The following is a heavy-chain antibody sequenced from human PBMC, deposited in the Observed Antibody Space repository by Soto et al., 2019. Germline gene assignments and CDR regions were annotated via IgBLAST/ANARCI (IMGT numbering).Heavy chain of an antibody. CDR3: XXXXVVGXXWXXEGMDV. J-gene: IGHJ6*02. CDR2: MWYDGSNK. D-gene: IGHD3-10*01. Sequence: QVQLVESGGGVVQPGRSLRLSCAASGFTFSSYGMHXXXXXXXXXXXXXXVMWYDGSNKYYADAVKGRFTISRDNSKNXXXXXXXXXXXXXXXXXXXXXXXVVGXXWXXEGMDVWGQGTTVTVSS. CDR1: GFTFSSYG. V-gene: IGHV3-33*01.